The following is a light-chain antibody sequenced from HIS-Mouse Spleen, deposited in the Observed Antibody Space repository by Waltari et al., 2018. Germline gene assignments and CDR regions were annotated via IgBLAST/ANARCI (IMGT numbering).Light chain of an antibody. CDR2: RNN. CDR3: AAWDDSLSGRV. V-gene: IGLV1-47*01. J-gene: IGLJ3*02. Sequence: QSVLTQPPSASGTPGQRVTISCSGSSPNIGRNYVSWYPQLPGTAPKPLIYRNNQRPSGVPDRFSGSKSGTSASLAISGLRSEDEADYYCAAWDDSLSGRVFGGGTKLTVL. CDR1: SPNIGRNY.